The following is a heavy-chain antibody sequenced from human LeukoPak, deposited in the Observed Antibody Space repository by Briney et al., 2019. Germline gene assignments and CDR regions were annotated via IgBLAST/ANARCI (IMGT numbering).Heavy chain of an antibody. D-gene: IGHD3-16*01. Sequence: GVSLSLSCAASGFSFNGYWLSWVRQAPGLGLEWVANIKPDGSENYYVDPVKGRFAISRDNAKNSLYLQMESLRADDTARFYCAREPPIWGGGLDYWGQGTLVTVSS. CDR2: IKPDGSEN. CDR3: AREPPIWGGGLDY. V-gene: IGHV3-7*03. CDR1: GFSFNGYW. J-gene: IGHJ4*02.